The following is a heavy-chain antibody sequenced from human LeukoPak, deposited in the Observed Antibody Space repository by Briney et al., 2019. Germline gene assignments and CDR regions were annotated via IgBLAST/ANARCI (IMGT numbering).Heavy chain of an antibody. Sequence: ASVKVSCKASGYTFTSYGISWARQAPGQGLEWMGWISDYNGNTKYEQKFQGRVTMTTDTSTSTAYMELRSLRSDDTAVYYCARGSLGYCSGGSCSWFDPWGQGTLVTVSS. CDR1: GYTFTSYG. D-gene: IGHD2-15*01. CDR3: ARGSLGYCSGGSCSWFDP. CDR2: ISDYNGNT. V-gene: IGHV1-18*01. J-gene: IGHJ5*02.